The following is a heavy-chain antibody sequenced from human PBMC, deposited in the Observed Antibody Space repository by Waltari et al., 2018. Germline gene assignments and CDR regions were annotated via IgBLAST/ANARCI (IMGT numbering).Heavy chain of an antibody. D-gene: IGHD3-22*01. CDR1: GGTFSSYA. V-gene: IGHV1-69*08. CDR3: ARERRITMIVVATPDAFDI. CDR2: ISPIFGTA. Sequence: QVQLVQSGAEVKKPGSSVKVSCKASGGTFSSYAISWVRQAPGQGLEWMGRISPIFGTANYAQKFQGRVTITADKSTSTAYMELSSLRSEDTAVYYCARERRITMIVVATPDAFDIWGQGTMVTVSS. J-gene: IGHJ3*02.